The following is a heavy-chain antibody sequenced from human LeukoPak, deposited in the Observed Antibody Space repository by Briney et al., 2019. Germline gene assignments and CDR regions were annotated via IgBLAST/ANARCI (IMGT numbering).Heavy chain of an antibody. D-gene: IGHD2-2*01. V-gene: IGHV1-2*02. CDR2: VNPNNGVT. J-gene: IGHJ6*02. Sequence: GASVRVSCKAAEDTFTGYYIHWVRQAPGQGLEWMGWVNPNNGVTEYAQEFKGRVTMTRDTSLSTAYMELSRLRSDDTAVYYCATDHCTRTNCYEDYYHGMDVWGQGTTVTVSS. CDR3: ATDHCTRTNCYEDYYHGMDV. CDR1: EDTFTGYY.